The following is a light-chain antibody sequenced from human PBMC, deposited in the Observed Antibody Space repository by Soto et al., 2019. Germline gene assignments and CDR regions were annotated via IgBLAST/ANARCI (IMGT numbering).Light chain of an antibody. J-gene: IGLJ1*01. Sequence: QSVLTHPASLSGSPGQSITISCTGGSSDIGGYNYVSWFQQHPGKAPKLMIYEVTNRPSGVSNRFSGSKSGSTASLTISGLQAEDEADYYCSSYTSSNTLVFGTGTKVTVL. CDR3: SSYTSSNTLV. CDR2: EVT. V-gene: IGLV2-14*01. CDR1: SSDIGGYNY.